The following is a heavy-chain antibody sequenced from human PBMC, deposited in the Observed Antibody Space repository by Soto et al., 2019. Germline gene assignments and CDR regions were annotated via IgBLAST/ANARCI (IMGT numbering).Heavy chain of an antibody. V-gene: IGHV3-23*04. CDR2: ISGSGGST. CDR3: AKILNWGLAEGYFDY. Sequence: EVQLVESGGGLVKPGGSLRLSCAASGFTFSSYSMNWVRQAPGKGLEWVSAISGSGGSTYYADSVKGRFTISRDNSKNTLYLQMNSLRAEDTAVYYCAKILNWGLAEGYFDYWGQGTLVTVSS. CDR1: GFTFSSYS. D-gene: IGHD7-27*01. J-gene: IGHJ4*02.